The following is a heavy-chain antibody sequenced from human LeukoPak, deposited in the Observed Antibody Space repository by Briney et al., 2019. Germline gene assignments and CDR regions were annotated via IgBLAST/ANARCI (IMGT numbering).Heavy chain of an antibody. D-gene: IGHD2-2*01. CDR1: GFTFSSYS. CDR3: ARDQVVPAAFDY. CDR2: ISSSSSYI. J-gene: IGHJ4*02. Sequence: GGSLRLSCVASGFTFSSYSMNWVRQAPGKGLEWVSSISSSSSYIYHADSVKGRFTISRDNAKNSLYLQMNSLRAEDTAVYYCARDQVVPAAFDYWGQGTLVTVSS. V-gene: IGHV3-21*01.